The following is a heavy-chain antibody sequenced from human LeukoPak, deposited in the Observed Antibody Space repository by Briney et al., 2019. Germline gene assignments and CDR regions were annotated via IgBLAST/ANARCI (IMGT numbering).Heavy chain of an antibody. J-gene: IGHJ4*02. CDR3: AREGSSSYFDY. Sequence: GGSLRLSCAASGFTFSSYWMSWVRQAPGKGLEWVANIKQDGSEKYYVDSVKGRFTISRDNAKNSLYLQMSSLRAEDTAVYYCAREGSSSYFDYWGQGTLVTVSS. CDR1: GFTFSSYW. V-gene: IGHV3-7*01. D-gene: IGHD6-6*01. CDR2: IKQDGSEK.